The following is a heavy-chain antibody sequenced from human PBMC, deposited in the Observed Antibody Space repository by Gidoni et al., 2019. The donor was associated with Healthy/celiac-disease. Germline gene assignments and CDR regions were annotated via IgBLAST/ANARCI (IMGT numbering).Heavy chain of an antibody. CDR3: ASSSGSYHDAFDI. V-gene: IGHV3-21*01. CDR2: ISSSSSYI. Sequence: EVQLVESGGGLVKPGGSLRLSCAASGVPFSSYSLNWVRQAPGKGLEGVSSISSSSSYIYYADSVKGRFTISRDNAKNSLYLQMNSLRAEDTAVYYCASSSGSYHDAFDIWGQGTMVTVSS. J-gene: IGHJ3*02. D-gene: IGHD1-26*01. CDR1: GVPFSSYS.